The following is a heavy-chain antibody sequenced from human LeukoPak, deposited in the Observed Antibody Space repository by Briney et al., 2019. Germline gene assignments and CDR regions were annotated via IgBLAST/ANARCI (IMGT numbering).Heavy chain of an antibody. D-gene: IGHD6-13*01. CDR1: GFIFDDYT. Sequence: GGSLRLSCAASGFIFDDYTMHWVRQAPGKGLVWVSRINSDGSSTSYADSVKGRFTISRDNAKNTLYLQMNSLRAEDTAVYYCARDSFRGSSWKWFDPWGQGTLVTVSS. CDR3: ARDSFRGSSWKWFDP. V-gene: IGHV3-74*01. CDR2: INSDGSST. J-gene: IGHJ5*02.